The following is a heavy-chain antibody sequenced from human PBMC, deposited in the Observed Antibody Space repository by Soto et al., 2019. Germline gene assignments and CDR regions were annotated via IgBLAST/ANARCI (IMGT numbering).Heavy chain of an antibody. CDR1: GFSLSTNGVG. CDR2: IYWDGDK. CDR3: AHIANYYQCDWFDP. J-gene: IGHJ5*02. D-gene: IGHD3-10*01. Sequence: QITLKESGRTLVKPTQTLTLTCTFSGFSLSTNGVGVGWIRQPPGKALEWLALIYWDGDKRYSPSLKSRLTVTKETSNNQVVLTMSNMDTVDTATYYCAHIANYYQCDWFDPWGQGILVTVSS. V-gene: IGHV2-5*02.